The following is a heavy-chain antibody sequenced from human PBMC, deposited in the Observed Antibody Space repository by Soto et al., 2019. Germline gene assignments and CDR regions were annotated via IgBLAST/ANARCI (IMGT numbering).Heavy chain of an antibody. J-gene: IGHJ6*02. CDR1: GFSLSTSGVG. D-gene: IGHD2-2*01. CDR3: AHSPSPCSSTSCYARYYYGMDV. V-gene: IGHV2-5*02. CDR2: IYWDDDK. Sequence: KESGPTLVKPTQTLTLTCTFSGFSLSTSGVGVGWIRQPPGKALEWLALIYWDDDKRYSPSLKSRLTITKDTSKNQVVLTMTNMDPVDTATYYCAHSPSPCSSTSCYARYYYGMDVWGQGTTVTVSS.